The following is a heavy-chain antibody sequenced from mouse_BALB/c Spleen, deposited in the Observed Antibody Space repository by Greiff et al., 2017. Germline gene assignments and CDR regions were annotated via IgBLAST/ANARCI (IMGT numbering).Heavy chain of an antibody. CDR1: GYTFTDYE. V-gene: IGHV1-15*01. D-gene: IGHD1-2*01. CDR3: TRYGYYYAMDY. CDR2: IDPETGGT. J-gene: IGHJ4*01. Sequence: VQLQQSGAELVRPGASVTLSCKASGYTFTDYEMHWVKQTPVHGLEWIGAIDPETGGTAYNQKFKGKATLTADKSSSTAYMELRSLTSEDSAVYYCTRYGYYYAMDYWGQGTSVTDSS.